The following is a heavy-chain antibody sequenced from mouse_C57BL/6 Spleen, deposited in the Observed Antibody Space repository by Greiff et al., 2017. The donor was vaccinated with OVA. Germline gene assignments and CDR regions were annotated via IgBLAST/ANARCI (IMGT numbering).Heavy chain of an antibody. V-gene: IGHV1-42*01. Sequence: VQLKESGPELVKPGASVKISCKASGYSFTGYYMNWVKQSPEKSLEWIGEINPSTGGTTYNQKFKAKATLTVDKSSSTAYMQLKSLTSEDSAVYYCAKTAQATTMDYWGQGTSVTVSS. CDR3: AKTAQATTMDY. D-gene: IGHD3-2*02. J-gene: IGHJ4*01. CDR1: GYSFTGYY. CDR2: INPSTGGT.